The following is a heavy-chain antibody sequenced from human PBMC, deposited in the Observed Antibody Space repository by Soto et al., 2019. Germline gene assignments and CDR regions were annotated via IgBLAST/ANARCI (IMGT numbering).Heavy chain of an antibody. Sequence: SSVKVSCKASGYTFTGYYMHWVRQAPGQGLEWMGWINPNSGGTKYAQKFQGRVTMTRDRSISTAYMELSRLRSDDTAVYYGARSYDILTGYYYYWGQGTLVTVSS. CDR1: GYTFTGYY. CDR2: INPNSGGT. CDR3: ARSYDILTGYYYY. D-gene: IGHD3-9*01. J-gene: IGHJ4*02. V-gene: IGHV1-2*02.